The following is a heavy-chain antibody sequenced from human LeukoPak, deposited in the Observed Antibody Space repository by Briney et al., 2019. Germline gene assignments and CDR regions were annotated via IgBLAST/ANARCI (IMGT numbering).Heavy chain of an antibody. CDR3: ARRYCSGGSCYSDRGAFDI. D-gene: IGHD2-15*01. J-gene: IGHJ3*02. CDR2: IYYSGST. CDR1: GGSISSYY. V-gene: IGHV4-59*08. Sequence: SETLSLTCTVSGGSISSYYWSWIRQPPGKGLEWIGYIYYSGSTNYNPSLKSRVTISVDTSKNQFSLKLSSVTAADTAVYYCARRYCSGGSCYSDRGAFDIWGQGTVVTVSS.